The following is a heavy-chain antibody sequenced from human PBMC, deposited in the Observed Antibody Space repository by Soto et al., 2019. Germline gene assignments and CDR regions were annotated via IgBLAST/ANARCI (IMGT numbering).Heavy chain of an antibody. V-gene: IGHV3-48*02. CDR1: GFTFSRYR. Sequence: PGGSLRLSSAASGFTFSRYRMNCVRQAPGKGLEWVSYISSSSSTIYYADSVKGRFTISRDNAKNSLYLQMNSLRDEDTAVYYCARESRFLEWLSLNWFDPWGQGT. J-gene: IGHJ5*02. CDR2: ISSSSSTI. CDR3: ARESRFLEWLSLNWFDP. D-gene: IGHD3-3*01.